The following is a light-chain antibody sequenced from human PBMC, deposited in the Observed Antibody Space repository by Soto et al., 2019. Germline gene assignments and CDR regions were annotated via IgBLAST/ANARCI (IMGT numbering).Light chain of an antibody. CDR2: DNN. J-gene: IGLJ1*01. CDR1: SFNIGNNY. Sequence: QSVLTQPPSVSAAPGQTVTISCSGSSFNIGNNYVSWYQQLPGTAPKLLIYDNNNRPSGIPDRFSGSKSGTSATLGITGLQTGDEADYHCGTWDSSLSAGVFGTGTKVTVL. CDR3: GTWDSSLSAGV. V-gene: IGLV1-51*01.